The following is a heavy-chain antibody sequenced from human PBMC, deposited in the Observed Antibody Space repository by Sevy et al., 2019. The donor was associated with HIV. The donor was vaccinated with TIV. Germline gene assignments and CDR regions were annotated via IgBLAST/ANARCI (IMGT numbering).Heavy chain of an antibody. Sequence: SGPTLVNPTQTLTLTCTFSGFSLSTSGMCVSWIRQPPGKALEWLALIDWDDDKYYSTSLKTRLTISKDTSKNQVVLTMTNMDPVDTATYYCARGKTTVAYYYFDYWGQGTLVTVSS. CDR3: ARGKTTVAYYYFDY. CDR2: IDWDDDK. D-gene: IGHD4-17*01. CDR1: GFSLSTSGMC. V-gene: IGHV2-70*01. J-gene: IGHJ4*02.